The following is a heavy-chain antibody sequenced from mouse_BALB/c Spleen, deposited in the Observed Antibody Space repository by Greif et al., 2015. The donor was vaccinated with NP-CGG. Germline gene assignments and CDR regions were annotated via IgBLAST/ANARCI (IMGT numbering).Heavy chain of an antibody. D-gene: IGHD2-4*01. CDR3: AREDYEYAMDY. CDR1: GFSLTSYG. V-gene: IGHV2-9*02. J-gene: IGHJ4*01. CDR2: IWAGGST. Sequence: VQGVESGPGLVAPSQSLSITCTVSGFSLTSYGVHWVRQPPGKGLEWLGVIWAGGSTNYNSALMSRLSISKDNSKSQVFLKMNSLQTDDTAMYYCAREDYEYAMDYWGQGTSVTVSS.